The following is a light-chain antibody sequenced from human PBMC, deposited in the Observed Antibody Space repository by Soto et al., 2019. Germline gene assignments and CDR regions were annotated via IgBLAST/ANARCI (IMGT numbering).Light chain of an antibody. Sequence: EIVLTQSPGTLSLSPGERATLSCRASQSVSSSYLAWYQQKPGQAPRLLIYSASDRAPGIPARFSGSGSGTDFTLTVSSLEPEDFAVYYCQERNRWPRGTFGAGTKVDIK. V-gene: IGKV3D-20*02. CDR2: SAS. CDR1: QSVSSSY. CDR3: QERNRWPRGT. J-gene: IGKJ4*01.